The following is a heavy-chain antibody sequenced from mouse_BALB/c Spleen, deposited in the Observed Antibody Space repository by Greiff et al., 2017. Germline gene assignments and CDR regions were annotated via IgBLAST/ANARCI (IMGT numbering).Heavy chain of an antibody. CDR3: ARGSGNYYAMDY. CDR1: GFSLTSYG. J-gene: IGHJ4*01. V-gene: IGHV2-6-2*01. CDR2: IWSDGST. D-gene: IGHD1-3*01. Sequence: VKLMESGPDLVAPSQSLSITCTVSGFSLTSYGVHWVRQPPGKGLEWLVVIWSDGSTTYNSALKSRLSISKDNSKSQVFLTMNSLQTDDTAMYYCARGSGNYYAMDYWGQGTSVTVSS.